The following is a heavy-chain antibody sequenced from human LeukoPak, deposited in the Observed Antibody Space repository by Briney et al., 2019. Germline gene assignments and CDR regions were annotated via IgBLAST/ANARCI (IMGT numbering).Heavy chain of an antibody. V-gene: IGHV3-7*01. D-gene: IGHD5-12*01. CDR1: GFSFSDHW. J-gene: IGHJ4*02. Sequence: GGSLRLSCVASGFSFSDHWMNWFRQAPGKGLEWVATIKKDGSEQYYVDSMKGRFTISRDNSKNTLYLQMNSLRAEDTAMYYCAKDRREEYSGYDLCDYWGQGTLVTVSS. CDR3: AKDRREEYSGYDLCDY. CDR2: IKKDGSEQ.